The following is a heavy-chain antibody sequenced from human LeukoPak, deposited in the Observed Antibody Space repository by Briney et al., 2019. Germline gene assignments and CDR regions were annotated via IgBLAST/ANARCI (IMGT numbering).Heavy chain of an antibody. Sequence: PGGSLRLSCATSGFAFSTYEMNWVRQAPGKGLEWVSYISSDRITIYYADSVKGRFTISRDNAKNSLYLQMNSLRAEDTAVYYCARDPYSGGYWDYYYYMDLWGQGTTVTISS. D-gene: IGHD1-26*01. J-gene: IGHJ6*03. CDR1: GFAFSTYE. CDR2: ISSDRITI. CDR3: ARDPYSGGYWDYYYYMDL. V-gene: IGHV3-48*03.